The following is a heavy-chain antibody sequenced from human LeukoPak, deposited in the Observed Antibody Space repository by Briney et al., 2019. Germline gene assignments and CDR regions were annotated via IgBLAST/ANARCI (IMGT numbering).Heavy chain of an antibody. D-gene: IGHD6-13*01. CDR3: ARDWYSSSWSTPPGY. CDR2: IYYSGST. Sequence: SETLSLTCTVSGGSISSSNYYWGWIRQPPGQGLEWIGSIYYSGSTYYHPSLKSRVTISVDTSKTQFSLKLSSVTAADTAVYYCARDWYSSSWSTPPGYWGQGTLVTVSS. CDR1: GGSISSSNYY. V-gene: IGHV4-39*02. J-gene: IGHJ4*02.